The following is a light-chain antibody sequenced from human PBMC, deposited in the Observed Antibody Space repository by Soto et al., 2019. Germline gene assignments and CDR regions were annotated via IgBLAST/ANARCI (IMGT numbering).Light chain of an antibody. J-gene: IGLJ2*01. V-gene: IGLV2-14*03. Sequence: QSALTQPASVSGSPGQSITISCTGTSSDVGSYNYVSWYQQHPGKAPKLMIYDVSDRPSGVSNRFSGSQSGNTASLTISGLQADDESDYYCSSYTSSSSHVVFGGGTQLTVL. CDR2: DVS. CDR1: SSDVGSYNY. CDR3: SSYTSSSSHVV.